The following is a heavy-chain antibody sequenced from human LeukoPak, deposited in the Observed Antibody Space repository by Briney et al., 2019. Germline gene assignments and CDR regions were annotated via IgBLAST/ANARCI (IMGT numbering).Heavy chain of an antibody. CDR1: GLTFSRYA. V-gene: IGHV3-23*01. Sequence: GGSLRLSCAASGLTFSRYAMNWVRQAPGKGLEWVSLVSGSGGSTYYADSVKGRFTISRDNSKNTLFLQMNSLRAEDTAVYYCAKDSPYCGGDCYSFDYWGQGTLVTVSS. J-gene: IGHJ4*02. CDR3: AKDSPYCGGDCYSFDY. D-gene: IGHD2-21*02. CDR2: VSGSGGST.